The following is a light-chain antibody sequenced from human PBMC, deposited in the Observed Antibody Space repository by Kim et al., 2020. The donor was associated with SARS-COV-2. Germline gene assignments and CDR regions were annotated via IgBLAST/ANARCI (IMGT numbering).Light chain of an antibody. V-gene: IGLV3-21*04. Sequence: KNVQWYQQKAGQAPVLVISHDSDRPSEIPYRFSGSNSGNTATLTISGVEAGDEADYYCQVWDGSTDHYVFGTGTKVTVL. J-gene: IGLJ1*01. CDR2: HDS. CDR1: KN. CDR3: QVWDGSTDHYV.